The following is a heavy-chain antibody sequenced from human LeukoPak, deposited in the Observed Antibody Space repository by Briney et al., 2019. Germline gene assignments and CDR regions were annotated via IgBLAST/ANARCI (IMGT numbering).Heavy chain of an antibody. V-gene: IGHV1-8*03. D-gene: IGHD1-26*01. Sequence: ASVKVSCKASGYTFTSYDINWVRQATGQGLEWMGWMNPNSGNTGYAQKFQGRVTITRNTSISTAYMELSSLRSEDTAVYYCARVMYSGSYLGYYYYYMDVWGKGTTVTVSS. J-gene: IGHJ6*03. CDR2: MNPNSGNT. CDR3: ARVMYSGSYLGYYYYYMDV. CDR1: GYTFTSYD.